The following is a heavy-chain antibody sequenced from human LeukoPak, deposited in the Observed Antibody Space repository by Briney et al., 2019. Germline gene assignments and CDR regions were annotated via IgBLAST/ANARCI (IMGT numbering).Heavy chain of an antibody. CDR1: GFTFSSYG. D-gene: IGHD6-13*01. CDR2: ISSSGNTI. V-gene: IGHV3-48*04. Sequence: PGRSLRLSCAASGFTFSSYGMQWVRQAPGKGLEWVSYISSSGNTIYYTESVKGRFTIYSDSAKNSLYLEMDSLRAEDTAVYYCARAIAGVKDVWGQGTTVTVSS. J-gene: IGHJ6*02. CDR3: ARAIAGVKDV.